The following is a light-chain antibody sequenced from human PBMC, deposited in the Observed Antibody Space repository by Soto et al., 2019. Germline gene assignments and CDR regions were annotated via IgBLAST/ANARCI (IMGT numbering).Light chain of an antibody. CDR3: QQSYSTPPI. V-gene: IGKV1-39*01. CDR1: QSISSY. Sequence: DIQMTHSPSSLSASVGDRVTITCRASQSISSYLNWYQQKPGKAPKLLIYAESSLQSGVQSRFSGSGYGTDFTLPISSLQPEDFATYYCQQSYSTPPIFGPGTKVDIK. J-gene: IGKJ3*01. CDR2: AES.